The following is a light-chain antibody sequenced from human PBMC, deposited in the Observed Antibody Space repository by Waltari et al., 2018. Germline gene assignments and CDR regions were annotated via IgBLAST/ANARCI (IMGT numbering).Light chain of an antibody. CDR1: RSNIGSYR. V-gene: IGLV1-47*02. J-gene: IGLJ3*02. CDR3: ATWDKTLNRWV. CDR2: DNS. Sequence: QSVVTQPPSASEAARKSVTISCSGSRSNIGSYRVSWYQQHPGTAPKLLIYDNSQRVSAVSARVSRSKSGTSSSLAISGLQTEDEADYYCATWDKTLNRWVFGGGTRLTVL.